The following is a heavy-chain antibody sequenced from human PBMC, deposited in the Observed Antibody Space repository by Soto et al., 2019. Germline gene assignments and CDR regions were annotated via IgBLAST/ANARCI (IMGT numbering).Heavy chain of an antibody. Sequence: GGSLRLSCAASGFTFSSYGMHWVRQAPGKGLEWVAVISYDGSNKYYADSVKGRFTISRDNSKNTLYLQMNSLRAEDTAVYYCAKAEFQLSWQWLNYFDYWGQGTLVTVSS. D-gene: IGHD6-19*01. CDR1: GFTFSSYG. CDR3: AKAEFQLSWQWLNYFDY. V-gene: IGHV3-30*18. CDR2: ISYDGSNK. J-gene: IGHJ4*02.